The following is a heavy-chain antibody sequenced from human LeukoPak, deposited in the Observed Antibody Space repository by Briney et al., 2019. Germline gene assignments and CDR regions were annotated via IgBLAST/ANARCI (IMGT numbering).Heavy chain of an antibody. CDR2: IYYSGST. D-gene: IGHD6-19*01. CDR3: ARAGIAVASTNWFDP. J-gene: IGHJ5*02. CDR1: GGSISSYY. Sequence: SETLSLXCTVSGGSISSYYWSWIRQPPGKGLEWIGYIYYSGSTNYNPSLKSRATISVDTSKNQFSLKLSSVTAADTAVYYCARAGIAVASTNWFDPWGQGTLVTVSS. V-gene: IGHV4-59*01.